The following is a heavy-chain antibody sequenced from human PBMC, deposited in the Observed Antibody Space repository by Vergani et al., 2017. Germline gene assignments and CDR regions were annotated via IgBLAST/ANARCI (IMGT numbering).Heavy chain of an antibody. Sequence: EVQLVESGGGLIQPGGSLRLSCAASGFTVSSNYMSWVRQAPGKGLEWVSVIYSGGSTYYADSVKGRFTISRDNSKNTLYLQMNSLRAEDTAVYYCARASHFMVRGAPLEAFDIWGQGTMVTVSS. CDR1: GFTVSSNY. CDR2: IYSGGST. J-gene: IGHJ3*02. CDR3: ARASHFMVRGAPLEAFDI. D-gene: IGHD3-10*01. V-gene: IGHV3-53*01.